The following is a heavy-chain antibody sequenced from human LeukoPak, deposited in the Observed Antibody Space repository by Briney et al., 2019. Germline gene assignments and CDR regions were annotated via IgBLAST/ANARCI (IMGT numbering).Heavy chain of an antibody. CDR2: ISYDGSNK. Sequence: PGGSLRLSSAASGFTFSSYAMHWVRQAPGKGLEWVAVISYDGSNKYYADSVKGRFTISRDNSKNTLYLQMNSLRAEDTAVYYCARATIVVVVAAPGYWGQGTLVTVSS. CDR1: GFTFSSYA. CDR3: ARATIVVVVAAPGY. J-gene: IGHJ4*02. V-gene: IGHV3-30-3*01. D-gene: IGHD2-15*01.